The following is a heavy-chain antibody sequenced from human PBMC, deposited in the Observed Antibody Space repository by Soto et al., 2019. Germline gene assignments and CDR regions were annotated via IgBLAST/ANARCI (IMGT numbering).Heavy chain of an antibody. CDR2: IWYDGSNK. CDR3: AREMVTMVRGVIITSWFDP. CDR1: GFTFSSYG. J-gene: IGHJ5*02. D-gene: IGHD3-10*01. V-gene: IGHV3-33*01. Sequence: PVGSLRLSCAASGFTFSSYGMHWVRQAPGKGLEWVAVIWYDGSNKYYADSVKGRFTISRDNSKNTLYLQMNSLRAEDTAVYYCAREMVTMVRGVIITSWFDPWGQGTLVTVSS.